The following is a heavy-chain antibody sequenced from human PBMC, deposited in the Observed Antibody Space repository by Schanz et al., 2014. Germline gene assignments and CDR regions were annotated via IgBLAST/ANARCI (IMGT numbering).Heavy chain of an antibody. V-gene: IGHV1-2*02. CDR2: IDPNSGGT. D-gene: IGHD3-3*01. J-gene: IGHJ3*01. CDR1: GNTLSAYY. CDR3: ARTASHDVWRGYIPHYAFDL. Sequence: QVQLVQSGADVKKPGASVKVSCKASGNTLSAYYIHWIRQAPGQGLEWMGWIDPNSGGTNYAQKLQGRVTMTSDTSITTVYMEVNSLTSDDTAVFYCARTASHDVWRGYIPHYAFDLWGQGTVV.